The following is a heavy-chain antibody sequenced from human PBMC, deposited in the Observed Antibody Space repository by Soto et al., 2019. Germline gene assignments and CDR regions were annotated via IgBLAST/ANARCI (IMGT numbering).Heavy chain of an antibody. Sequence: GASVKVSCKASGGTFSSYAISWVRQAPGQGLEWMGGIIPIFGTANYAQKFQGRVTITADESTSTAYMELSSLRSEDTAVYYCARTPRTYNWNDVSAFDIWGQGTMVTVS. CDR3: ARTPRTYNWNDVSAFDI. CDR2: IIPIFGTA. J-gene: IGHJ3*02. D-gene: IGHD1-1*01. CDR1: GGTFSSYA. V-gene: IGHV1-69*13.